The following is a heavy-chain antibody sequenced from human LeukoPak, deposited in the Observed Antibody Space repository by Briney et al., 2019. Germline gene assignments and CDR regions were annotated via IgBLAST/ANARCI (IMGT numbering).Heavy chain of an antibody. J-gene: IGHJ3*02. D-gene: IGHD3-3*01. Sequence: ASVKVSCKASGYTFTGYYMHWVRQAPGQGLEWMGRINPNSGGTNYAQKFQGRVTMTRDTSISTAYMELSRLRSDDTAVYYCAREIRGVVSDAFDIWGQGTMVTVSS. CDR3: AREIRGVVSDAFDI. CDR2: INPNSGGT. CDR1: GYTFTGYY. V-gene: IGHV1-2*06.